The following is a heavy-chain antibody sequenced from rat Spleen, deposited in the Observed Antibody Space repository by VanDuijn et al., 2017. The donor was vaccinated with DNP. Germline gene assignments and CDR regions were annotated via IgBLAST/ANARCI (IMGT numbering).Heavy chain of an antibody. V-gene: IGHV5-22*01. CDR3: TRGEQLYYYVMDA. Sequence: EVKLVESGGGLVQPGRSLRLSCAASGFTFSDYYMAWVRQAPEKGLEWVASISYDGSITYYGDSVKGRFTISRDNAKSTLYLQMNSLRSEDTATYYCTRGEQLYYYVMDAWGQGASVTVSS. CDR2: ISYDGSIT. D-gene: IGHD1-2*01. CDR1: GFTFSDYY. J-gene: IGHJ4*01.